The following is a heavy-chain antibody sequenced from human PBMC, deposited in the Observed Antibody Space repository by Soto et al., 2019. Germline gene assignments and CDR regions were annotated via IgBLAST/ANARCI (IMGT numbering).Heavy chain of an antibody. CDR3: AKAVYDSSGYFFGY. CDR2: ISWNSGSI. V-gene: IGHV3-9*01. CDR1: GFTFDDYA. J-gene: IGHJ4*02. D-gene: IGHD3-22*01. Sequence: EVQLVESGGGLVQPGRSLRLSCAASGFTFDDYAMHWVRQAPGKGLEWVSGISWNSGSIGYADSVKGRFTISRDNAKNSLYLQMNSLRAEDTALYYCAKAVYDSSGYFFGYWGQGTLVTVSS.